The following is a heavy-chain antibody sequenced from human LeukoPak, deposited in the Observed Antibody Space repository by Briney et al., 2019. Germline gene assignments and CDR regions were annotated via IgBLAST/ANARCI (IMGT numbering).Heavy chain of an antibody. Sequence: GGFLRLSCAASGFTFSSYAMSWVRQAPGKGLERVSAISGSGGSTYYADSVKGRFTISRDNSKNTLYLQMNSLRAEDTAVYYCASLSMVRGVIPPVNWGQGTLVTVSS. J-gene: IGHJ4*02. CDR2: ISGSGGST. CDR1: GFTFSSYA. D-gene: IGHD3-10*01. CDR3: ASLSMVRGVIPPVN. V-gene: IGHV3-23*01.